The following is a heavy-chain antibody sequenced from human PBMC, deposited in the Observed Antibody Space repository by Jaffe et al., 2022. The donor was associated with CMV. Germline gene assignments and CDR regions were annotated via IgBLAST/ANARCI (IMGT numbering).Heavy chain of an antibody. D-gene: IGHD3-10*01. CDR1: GFTFINHV. Sequence: EVQLVESGGALVQPGGSLRLSCAASGFTFINHVMTWVRQVPGKRLEWVASLSGGGGTTFYADPVRGRFTISRDNAKDIVFLQMDSLRVEDTAIYFCAKYRYSGSYYDFDFWGRGTLVTVSS. V-gene: IGHV3-23*04. CDR3: AKYRYSGSYYDFDF. CDR2: LSGGGGTT. J-gene: IGHJ4*02.